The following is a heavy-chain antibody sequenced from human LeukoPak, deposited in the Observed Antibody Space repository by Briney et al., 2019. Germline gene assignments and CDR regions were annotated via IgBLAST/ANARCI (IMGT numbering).Heavy chain of an antibody. V-gene: IGHV3-33*06. J-gene: IGHJ4*02. CDR2: IWYDGSNK. D-gene: IGHD6-19*01. Sequence: SCKASGYTFSGFYMHWVRQAPGKGLEWVAVIWYDGSNKYYADSVKGRFTISRDNSKNTLYLQMNSLRAEDTAVYYCAKDRRSPAGNVFDYWGQGTLVTVSS. CDR3: AKDRRSPAGNVFDY. CDR1: GYTFSGFY.